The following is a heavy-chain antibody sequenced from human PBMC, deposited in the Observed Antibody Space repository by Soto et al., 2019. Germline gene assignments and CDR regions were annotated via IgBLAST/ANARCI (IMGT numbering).Heavy chain of an antibody. CDR2: ISAYNGNT. CDR3: ATVCYYDSSSYCQTEGWFDR. D-gene: IGHD3-22*01. V-gene: IGHV1-18*04. CDR1: GYTFTSYG. Sequence: ASVKASCKASGYTFTSYGISWVRQAPGQGLEWMGWISAYNGNTNYAQKLQGRVTMTTDTFTSTAYMELRSLRSDGTAVYYCATVCYYDSSSYCQTEGWFDRCGQRTLVTVSS. J-gene: IGHJ5*02.